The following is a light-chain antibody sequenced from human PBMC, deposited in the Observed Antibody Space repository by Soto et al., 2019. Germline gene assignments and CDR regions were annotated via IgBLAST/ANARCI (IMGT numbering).Light chain of an antibody. Sequence: DIQLTQSPSTLSASVGDRVTITCRASQSIRNWLAWYQQKPGEAPKLLIYDASSLEGGVPSRFSGSGSGTEFTLTISGLQPDDFATYSCQQYHTWWTLGQGTKVDIK. CDR1: QSIRNW. CDR3: QQYHTWWT. CDR2: DAS. J-gene: IGKJ1*01. V-gene: IGKV1-5*01.